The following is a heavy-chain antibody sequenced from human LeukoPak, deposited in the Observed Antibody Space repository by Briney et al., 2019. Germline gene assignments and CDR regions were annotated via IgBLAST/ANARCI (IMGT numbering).Heavy chain of an antibody. V-gene: IGHV1-69*05. CDR2: IIPIFGTA. CDR1: GGTFSSYA. D-gene: IGHD5-18*01. Sequence: GASVKVSCKASGGTFSSYAISWVRQAPGQGLEWMGGIIPIFGTANYAQKFQGRVTITTDESTSTAYMELSSLRSEDTAVYYCARVSGYSYGAYYFDYWGQGTLVTVSS. CDR3: ARVSGYSYGAYYFDY. J-gene: IGHJ4*02.